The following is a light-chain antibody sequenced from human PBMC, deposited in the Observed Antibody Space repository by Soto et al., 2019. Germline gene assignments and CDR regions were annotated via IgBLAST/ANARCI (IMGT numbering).Light chain of an antibody. V-gene: IGKV3-11*01. CDR1: QSVSSY. CDR2: DAS. Sequence: EILLTQSPASLSLSPGERATLSCRATQSVSSYLAWYQQTPGQSPRLLIYDASNRDTGIPARFSGSGSGTDFTLPLSSLEPEDFEVYYCQVRTNWSIAFGRGTRLEIK. J-gene: IGKJ5*01. CDR3: QVRTNWSIA.